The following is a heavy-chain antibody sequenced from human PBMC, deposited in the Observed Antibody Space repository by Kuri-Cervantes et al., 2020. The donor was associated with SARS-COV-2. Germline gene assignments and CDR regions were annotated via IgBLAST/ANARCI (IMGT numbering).Heavy chain of an antibody. D-gene: IGHD3-10*01. CDR2: IYTSGST. CDR1: GGSISSGSYY. J-gene: IGHJ4*02. V-gene: IGHV4-61*09. Sequence: SETLSLTGTASGGSISSGSYYWSWIRQPAGKGLEWIGYIYTSGSTNYNPSLKSRVTISVDTSKNQFSLKLSSVTAADTAVYYCARGRPHRLLWFGDLCDYWGQGTLVTVSS. CDR3: ARGRPHRLLWFGDLCDY.